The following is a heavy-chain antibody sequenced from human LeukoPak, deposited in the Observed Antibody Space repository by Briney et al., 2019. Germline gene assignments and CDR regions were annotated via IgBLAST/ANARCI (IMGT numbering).Heavy chain of an antibody. Sequence: GGSLILSCAASGFTFSDYYMSWIRQAPGKGLEWVSYISSSGSTIYYADSVKGRFTISRDNAKNSLYLQMNSLRAEDTAVYFCERVWGSGSYYFDYWGQGTLVTVSS. D-gene: IGHD3-10*01. CDR2: ISSSGSTI. V-gene: IGHV3-11*01. CDR3: ERVWGSGSYYFDY. CDR1: GFTFSDYY. J-gene: IGHJ4*02.